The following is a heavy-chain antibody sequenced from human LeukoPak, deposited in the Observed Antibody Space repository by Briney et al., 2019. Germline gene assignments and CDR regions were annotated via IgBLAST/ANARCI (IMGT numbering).Heavy chain of an antibody. D-gene: IGHD3-10*01. Sequence: GGSLRLSCAASGFTFSSYSMNWVRQAPGKGLEWVSSISSSSSYIYYADSVKGRFTISRDNAKNSLYLQMNSLRAEDTAVYYCARGYPYSKLLWFEAKFDYWGQGTLVTVSS. J-gene: IGHJ4*02. CDR3: ARGYPYSKLLWFEAKFDY. V-gene: IGHV3-21*01. CDR1: GFTFSSYS. CDR2: ISSSSSYI.